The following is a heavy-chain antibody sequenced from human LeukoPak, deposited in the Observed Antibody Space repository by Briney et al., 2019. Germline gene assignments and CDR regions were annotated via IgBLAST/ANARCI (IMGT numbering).Heavy chain of an antibody. V-gene: IGHV1-69*05. D-gene: IGHD3-9*01. CDR2: IIPIFGTA. J-gene: IGHJ4*02. CDR1: EGTFSSYA. CDR3: ARGYFDWLPYFLDY. Sequence: GASVKVSCKASEGTFSSYAISWVRQAPGQRLEWMGGIIPIFGTANYAQKFQGRVTITTDESTSTAYMELSSLRSEDTAVYYCARGYFDWLPYFLDYWGQGTLVTVSS.